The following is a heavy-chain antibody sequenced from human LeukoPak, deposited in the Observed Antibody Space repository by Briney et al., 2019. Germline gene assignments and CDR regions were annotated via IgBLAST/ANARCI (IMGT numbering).Heavy chain of an antibody. Sequence: GGSLRLSCAASGFTFSSYGMHRVRQAPGKGLEWVAVIWYDGSNKYYADSVKGRFTISRDDSKNTLYLQMNSLRAEDTAVYYCARGDSSGYGYYYFDYWGQGTLVTVSS. J-gene: IGHJ4*02. V-gene: IGHV3-33*01. CDR1: GFTFSSYG. CDR2: IWYDGSNK. D-gene: IGHD3-22*01. CDR3: ARGDSSGYGYYYFDY.